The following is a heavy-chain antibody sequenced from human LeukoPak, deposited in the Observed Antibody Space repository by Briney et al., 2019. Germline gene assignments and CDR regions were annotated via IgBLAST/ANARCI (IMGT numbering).Heavy chain of an antibody. Sequence: SETLSLTCTVSGGSISSSSYYWGWIRQPPGKGLEWIGSIYYSGSTYYNPSLKSRVTISVDTSKNQFSLKLSSVTAADTAVYYCARSRPSTMIVVVPPPVFDYWGQGTLVTASS. CDR2: IYYSGST. CDR3: ARSRPSTMIVVVPPPVFDY. V-gene: IGHV4-39*01. CDR1: GGSISSSSYY. J-gene: IGHJ4*02. D-gene: IGHD3-22*01.